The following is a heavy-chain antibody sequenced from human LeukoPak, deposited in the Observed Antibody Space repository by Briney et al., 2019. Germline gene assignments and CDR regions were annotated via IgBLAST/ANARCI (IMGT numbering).Heavy chain of an antibody. CDR3: ARWSGYYDSSGYLDY. J-gene: IGHJ4*02. Sequence: SETLSLTCSVSGYSISSGYYWGWIRQPPGKGLEYIGTIYQSGSTYYNPSLKSRVTISVDTSKNQFSLKLSSVTAADTAVYYCARWSGYYDSSGYLDYWGQGTLVTVSS. V-gene: IGHV4-38-2*02. D-gene: IGHD3-22*01. CDR1: GYSISSGYY. CDR2: IYQSGST.